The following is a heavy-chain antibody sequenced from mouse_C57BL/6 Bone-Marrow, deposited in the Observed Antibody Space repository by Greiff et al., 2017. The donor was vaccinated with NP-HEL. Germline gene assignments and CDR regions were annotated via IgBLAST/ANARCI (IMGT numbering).Heavy chain of an antibody. CDR1: GYTFTSYG. Sequence: QVQLQQSGAELARPGASVKLSCKASGYTFTSYGISWVKQRTGQGLEWIGEIYPRSGNTYYNEKFKGKATLTADKSSSTAYMALRSLTSEDSAVYFCARKGGYYGSSQTWYFDVWGTGTTVTVSS. D-gene: IGHD1-1*01. V-gene: IGHV1-81*01. J-gene: IGHJ1*03. CDR2: IYPRSGNT. CDR3: ARKGGYYGSSQTWYFDV.